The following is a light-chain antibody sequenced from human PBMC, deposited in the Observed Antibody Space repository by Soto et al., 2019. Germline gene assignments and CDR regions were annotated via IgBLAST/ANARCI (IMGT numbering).Light chain of an antibody. CDR1: QSVSSSY. CDR3: QQYGSSPST. J-gene: IGKJ1*01. V-gene: IGKV3-20*01. Sequence: IVLTHSPGTLSLSPWERATLSCRASQSVSSSYLAWYQQKPGQAPRLLIYGASNRVSGIPATFSGSGSGTDFTLTISRLEPEDFAVYYCQQYGSSPSTFGQGTKVDI. CDR2: GAS.